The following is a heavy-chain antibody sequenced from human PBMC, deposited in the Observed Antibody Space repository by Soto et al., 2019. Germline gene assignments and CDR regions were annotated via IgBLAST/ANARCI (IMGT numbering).Heavy chain of an antibody. CDR2: IYWDDDK. J-gene: IGHJ4*02. D-gene: IGHD4-17*01. CDR3: ARIPDAVHGYGYFDF. V-gene: IGHV2-5*02. CDR1: GFSLSTSKVG. Sequence: QITLKESGPTLVKPTQTLTLTCPFSGFSLSTSKVGVGWIRQPPGKALEWLALIYWDDDKRYSPSLKSRLTITKDTSKNQVVLTMTNMDPVDTATYYCARIPDAVHGYGYFDFWGQGTLVAVSS.